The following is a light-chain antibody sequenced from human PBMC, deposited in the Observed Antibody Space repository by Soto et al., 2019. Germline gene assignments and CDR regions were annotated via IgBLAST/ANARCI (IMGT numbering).Light chain of an antibody. V-gene: IGLV1-47*02. J-gene: IGLJ1*01. CDR1: SSNIGRNY. CDR2: NNN. Sequence: QPVLTQPPSASGAPGQRVTISCSGSSSNIGRNYVYWFQQLPGTAPRLFMYNNNQRPSGVPDRISGSKSGTSASLAFSGLRSEDEADYYCAAWDDSLSGYVFGTGTKLTVL. CDR3: AAWDDSLSGYV.